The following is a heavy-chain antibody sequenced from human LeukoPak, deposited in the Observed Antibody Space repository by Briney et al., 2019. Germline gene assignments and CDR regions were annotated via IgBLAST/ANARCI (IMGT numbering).Heavy chain of an antibody. CDR2: IHETSSPI. CDR3: GRGGSTGSWFNY. Sequence: PGGSLRLSCAGSGFTFSSFSMTWVRQAPGKGLEWISYIHETSSPIYYADSVKGRFTVSRDNAKNSLYLQMNSLRAEDTAVYYCGRGGSTGSWFNYWGQGTLVTVSS. D-gene: IGHD6-13*01. CDR1: GFTFSSFS. V-gene: IGHV3-48*01. J-gene: IGHJ4*02.